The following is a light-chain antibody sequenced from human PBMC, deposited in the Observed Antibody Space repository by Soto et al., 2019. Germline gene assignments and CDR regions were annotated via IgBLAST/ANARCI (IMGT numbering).Light chain of an antibody. CDR1: QSVSGY. V-gene: IGKV3-11*01. Sequence: EVLLTQSPDTLSLSPGERATLSCRASQSVSGYLSWYQQKPGQAPRLLIFDATNRATGVPARFSGSGSGTDFTLTISSLEPEDFAVYFCQQRDSGPPYNFGQGTKLEIK. CDR2: DAT. CDR3: QQRDSGPPYN. J-gene: IGKJ2*01.